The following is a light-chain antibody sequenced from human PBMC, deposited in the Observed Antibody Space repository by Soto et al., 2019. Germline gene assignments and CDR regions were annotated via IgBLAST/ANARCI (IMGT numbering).Light chain of an antibody. CDR3: QQSYSVPLT. Sequence: DIQMTQSPSSLSASVGDSVAITCRSSQSISDYLNWYQQKPGQALKLVIYGASNLQSGVPPRFSGSGSGSEFTLTISGLQPDDFAIYFCQQSYSVPLTFGPGTKVDV. CDR2: GAS. CDR1: QSISDY. V-gene: IGKV1-39*01. J-gene: IGKJ3*01.